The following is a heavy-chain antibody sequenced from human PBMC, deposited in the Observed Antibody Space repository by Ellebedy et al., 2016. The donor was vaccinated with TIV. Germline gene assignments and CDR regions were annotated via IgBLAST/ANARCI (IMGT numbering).Heavy chain of an antibody. CDR1: GDSISSYY. J-gene: IGHJ4*02. V-gene: IGHV4-59*12. CDR2: IYYSGST. CDR3: ARGLRGLFDY. Sequence: MPSETLSLTCTVSGDSISSYYWSWIRQPPGKGLEWIGFIYYSGSTNYNPSLKSRVTISVDTSKNQFSLTLHSVTAADTAVYFCARGLRGLFDYWGRGTLVTVSS.